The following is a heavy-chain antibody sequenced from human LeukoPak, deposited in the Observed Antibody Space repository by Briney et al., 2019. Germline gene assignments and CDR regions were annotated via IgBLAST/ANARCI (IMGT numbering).Heavy chain of an antibody. CDR2: IYDSGST. J-gene: IGHJ4*02. CDR3: ARGGWFGESPFDY. Sequence: SETLSLTCAVSGASISGSGYYWGWIRQPPGKGLEWIGNIYDSGSTYYNPSLGSRVTISLDTSKNQFSLKLSSVTAADTAVYYCARGGWFGESPFDYWGQGTLVTVSS. D-gene: IGHD3-10*01. CDR1: GASISGSGYY. V-gene: IGHV4-39*07.